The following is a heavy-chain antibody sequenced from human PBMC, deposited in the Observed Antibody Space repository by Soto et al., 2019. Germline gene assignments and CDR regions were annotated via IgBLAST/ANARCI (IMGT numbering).Heavy chain of an antibody. V-gene: IGHV4-31*03. J-gene: IGHJ5*02. Sequence: SSETLSLTLTVSGGSISSGGYYWSWIRQHPGKGLEWIGYIYYSGSTYYNPSLKSRVTISGDTSKNQFSLKLSSVTAADTAVYYCARSPDSSSWPKNWFDPWGQGTLV. CDR1: GGSISSGGYY. D-gene: IGHD6-13*01. CDR2: IYYSGST. CDR3: ARSPDSSSWPKNWFDP.